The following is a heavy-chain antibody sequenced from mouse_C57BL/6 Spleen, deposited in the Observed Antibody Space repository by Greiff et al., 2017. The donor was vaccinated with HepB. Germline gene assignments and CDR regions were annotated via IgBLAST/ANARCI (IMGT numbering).Heavy chain of an antibody. V-gene: IGHV14-3*01. Sequence: VQLQQSVAELGRPGASVKLSCTASGFNIKNTYMHWVKQRPEQGLEWIGRIDPANGNTKYAPQFQGKATITADTSSNTAYLQLSSLTSEDTAIYYCAGDGYYVLAWFAYWGQGTLVTVSA. CDR1: GFNIKNTY. D-gene: IGHD2-3*01. J-gene: IGHJ3*01. CDR3: AGDGYYVLAWFAY. CDR2: IDPANGNT.